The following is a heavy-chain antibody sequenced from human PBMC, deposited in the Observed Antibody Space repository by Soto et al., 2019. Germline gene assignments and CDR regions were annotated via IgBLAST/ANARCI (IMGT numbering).Heavy chain of an antibody. J-gene: IGHJ4*02. CDR1: GFTFSDYY. CDR2: ISSSSSYT. V-gene: IGHV3-11*06. Sequence: QVQLVESGGGLVKPGGSLRLSCGASGFTFSDYYMSWIRQAPGKGLEWVSYISSSSSYTNYADSVKGRFTISRDNAKNSLYLQMNSLRPQDTDVYYCASITQQAGYYFDFWGQGTLVTVSS. CDR3: ASITQQAGYYFDF. D-gene: IGHD3-10*01.